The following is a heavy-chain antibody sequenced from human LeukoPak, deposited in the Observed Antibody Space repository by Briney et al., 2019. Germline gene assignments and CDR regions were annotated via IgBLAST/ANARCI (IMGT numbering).Heavy chain of an antibody. Sequence: PGGPLRLSCAASGFTFSSYWMSWVRQAPGKGLEGVANIKQDGSEKYYVDSVKGRFTISRDNAKNSLYLQMNSLRAEDTAVYYCARVNSCSSTSCYPDNWFDPWGQGTLVTVSS. D-gene: IGHD2-2*01. V-gene: IGHV3-7*01. CDR1: GFTFSSYW. CDR2: IKQDGSEK. CDR3: ARVNSCSSTSCYPDNWFDP. J-gene: IGHJ5*02.